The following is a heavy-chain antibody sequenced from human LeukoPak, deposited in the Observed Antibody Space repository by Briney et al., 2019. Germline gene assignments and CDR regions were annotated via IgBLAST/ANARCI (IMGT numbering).Heavy chain of an antibody. D-gene: IGHD4-17*01. CDR1: GFTFSSYG. Sequence: HPGGSLRLSCAASGFTFSSYGIHWVRQAPGKGLEWVAVVSSDGSVKYYADSVKGRFTISRDNSKNTLYLQMNSLRAEDTAVYYCAKDQYGEAFDIWGPGTMVTVSS. V-gene: IGHV3-30*18. CDR3: AKDQYGEAFDI. J-gene: IGHJ3*02. CDR2: VSSDGSVK.